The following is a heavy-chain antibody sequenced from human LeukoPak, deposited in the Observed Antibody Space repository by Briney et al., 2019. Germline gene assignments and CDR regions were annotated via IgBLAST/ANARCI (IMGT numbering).Heavy chain of an antibody. V-gene: IGHV3-74*01. D-gene: IGHD2-2*02. CDR1: GFTFSSYW. J-gene: IGHJ4*02. Sequence: GGSLRLSCAASGFTFSSYWMHWVRQAPGNGLVWVSRINSDGSSTSYADSVKGRFTISRDNAKNTLYLQMNSLRAEDTAVYYCAKGGYCSSTSCYTLYYFDYWGQGTLVTVSS. CDR3: AKGGYCSSTSCYTLYYFDY. CDR2: INSDGSST.